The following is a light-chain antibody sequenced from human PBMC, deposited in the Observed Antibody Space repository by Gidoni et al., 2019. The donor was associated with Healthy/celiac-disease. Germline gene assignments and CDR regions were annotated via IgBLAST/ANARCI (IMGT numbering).Light chain of an antibody. CDR3: QQANSRRVT. CDR2: SAS. Sequence: DIQMTQSPSSGYASVGDRVTITCRASQGISSRLVWYQQKPGKAPKLLIYSASSWQSGVPSRFSGSGSGTDFTLTISSLQPEDFATSYCQQANSRRVTFGGGTKVEIK. CDR1: QGISSR. J-gene: IGKJ4*01. V-gene: IGKV1-12*01.